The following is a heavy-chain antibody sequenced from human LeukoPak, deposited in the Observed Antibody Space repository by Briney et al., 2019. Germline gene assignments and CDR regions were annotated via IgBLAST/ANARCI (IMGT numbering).Heavy chain of an antibody. CDR2: IYHSGST. Sequence: SETLSLTCAVSGYSISSGYYWGWIRQPPGKGLEWIGSIYHSGSTYYNPSLKSRVTIPVDTSKNQFSLKLSSVTAADTAVYYCARYGRKLWFGELRVSYWGQGTLVTVSS. J-gene: IGHJ4*02. CDR1: GYSISSGYY. CDR3: ARYGRKLWFGELRVSY. V-gene: IGHV4-38-2*01. D-gene: IGHD3-10*01.